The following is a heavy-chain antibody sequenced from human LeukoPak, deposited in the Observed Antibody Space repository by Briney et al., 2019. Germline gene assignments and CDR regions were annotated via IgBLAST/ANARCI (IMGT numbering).Heavy chain of an antibody. D-gene: IGHD3-10*01. CDR3: ARKPIFASGRHWYYFDY. V-gene: IGHV4-59*08. J-gene: IGHJ4*02. CDR1: GGSISGYY. CDR2: IYHNGGT. Sequence: PSETLSLTCTVSGGSISGYYWSWIRQPPGKGLEWIGYIYHNGGTNYNPSLQSRLTISVDTSKNQFTLKLSSVTAADTAVYFCARKPIFASGRHWYYFDYWGQGTLVTVSS.